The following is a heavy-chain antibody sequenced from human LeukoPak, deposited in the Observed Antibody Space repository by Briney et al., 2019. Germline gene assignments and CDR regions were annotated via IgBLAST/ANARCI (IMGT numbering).Heavy chain of an antibody. CDR2: ISSSSSYT. CDR3: ARWSAIRGYSYGYLDP. V-gene: IGHV3-11*03. Sequence: PGGSLRLSYAASGFTFSDYYMSWIRQAPGKGLEWVSYISSSSSYTNYADSVKGRFTISRDNAKNSLYLQMNSLRAEDTAVYYCARWSAIRGYSYGYLDPWGQGTLVTVSS. D-gene: IGHD5-18*01. J-gene: IGHJ5*02. CDR1: GFTFSDYY.